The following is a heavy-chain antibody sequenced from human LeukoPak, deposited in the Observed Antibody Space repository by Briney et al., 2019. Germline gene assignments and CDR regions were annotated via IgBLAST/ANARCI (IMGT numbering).Heavy chain of an antibody. D-gene: IGHD6-13*01. CDR1: GFSFDDYA. V-gene: IGHV3-9*03. J-gene: IGHJ6*03. CDR3: AKDAYSASPRGYYMDV. Sequence: GGSLRLSCAASGFSFDDYAMHWVRQVPGKGLEWVSGISSNSGSMGYADSVKGRFTISRDNAENSLYLQMNSLRAEDMGLYYCAKDAYSASPRGYYMDVWGKGTTVTVSS. CDR2: ISSNSGSM.